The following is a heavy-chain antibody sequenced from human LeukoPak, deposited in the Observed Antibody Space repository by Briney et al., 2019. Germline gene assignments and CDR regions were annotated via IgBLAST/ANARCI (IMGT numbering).Heavy chain of an antibody. J-gene: IGHJ3*02. V-gene: IGHV3-23*01. CDR1: GFTFSNYA. Sequence: GGSLRLSCAASGFTFSNYAMSWVRQAPGKGLRWVSGITGGGGSTYYADSVKGRFTISRDNSKNTVSLQMNSLRAEDTAVYYCAKDQSPPGAFDTWGQGTKVTVS. CDR3: AKDQSPPGAFDT. CDR2: ITGGGGST.